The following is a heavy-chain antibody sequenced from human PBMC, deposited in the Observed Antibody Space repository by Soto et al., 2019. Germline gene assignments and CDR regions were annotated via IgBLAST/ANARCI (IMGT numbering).Heavy chain of an antibody. J-gene: IGHJ6*02. Sequence: PSETLSLTCTVSDGSINTGDYYWTWIRQPRGKGLEWIGYIYYSGTTYYNPSLKSRVSLSLDTSKNHFSLRLTSVTAADTAVYYCARGVDFEGFSPYGMDVWGQGTTVTVSS. CDR3: ARGVDFEGFSPYGMDV. V-gene: IGHV4-30-4*01. CDR2: IYYSGTT. CDR1: DGSINTGDYY. D-gene: IGHD3-3*01.